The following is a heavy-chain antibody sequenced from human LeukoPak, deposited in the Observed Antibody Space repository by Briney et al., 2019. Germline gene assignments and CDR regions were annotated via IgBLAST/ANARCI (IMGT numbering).Heavy chain of an antibody. CDR1: GFTFSSYW. V-gene: IGHV3-7*01. J-gene: IGHJ6*02. D-gene: IGHD6-19*01. CDR2: IKQDGSEK. CDR3: ARTPDSSGWPYYYYGMDV. Sequence: PGGSLRLSCAASGFTFSSYWMSWVRQAPGKGLEWVANIKQDGSEKYYVDSVKGRFTISRDNAKNSLYLQMNSLRAEDTAVYHCARTPDSSGWPYYYYGMDVWGQGTTVTVSS.